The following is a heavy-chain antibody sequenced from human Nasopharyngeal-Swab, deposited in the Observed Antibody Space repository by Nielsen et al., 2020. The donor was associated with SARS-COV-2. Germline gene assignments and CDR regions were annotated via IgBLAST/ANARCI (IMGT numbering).Heavy chain of an antibody. Sequence: ASVKVSCKASGYTFTSYAMHWVRQAPGQRLEWMGWINAGNGNTNYAQKFQERVTITRDMSSSTAYMELSSLRSEDTAVYYCAGGHSSGWYVNYFDYWGQGTLVTVSS. V-gene: IGHV1-3*01. CDR1: GYTFTSYA. CDR3: AGGHSSGWYVNYFDY. J-gene: IGHJ4*02. D-gene: IGHD6-19*01. CDR2: INAGNGNT.